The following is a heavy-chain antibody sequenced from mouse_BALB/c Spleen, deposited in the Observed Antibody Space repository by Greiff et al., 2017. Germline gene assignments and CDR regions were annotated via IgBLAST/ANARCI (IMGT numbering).Heavy chain of an antibody. CDR1: GFTFSSFG. D-gene: IGHD2-14*01. J-gene: IGHJ4*01. V-gene: IGHV5-6*01. CDR3: ARQDYRYDEAYFYAMDD. CDR2: ISSGGSYT. Sequence: EVQGVESGGDLVKPGGSLKLSCAASGFTFSSFGMSWVRQTPDKRLEWVATISSGGSYTYYPDSAKGLFTISRDNAKNTLYMQMSSLKSEDTAMYYWARQDYRYDEAYFYAMDDWGQGTSVTVSS.